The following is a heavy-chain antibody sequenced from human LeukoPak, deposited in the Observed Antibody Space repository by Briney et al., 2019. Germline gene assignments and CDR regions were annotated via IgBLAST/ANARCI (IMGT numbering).Heavy chain of an antibody. J-gene: IGHJ4*02. CDR1: GFTFSSYS. CDR2: ISNSGNTI. D-gene: IGHD3-9*01. V-gene: IGHV3-48*02. Sequence: GGSLRLSCAASGFTFSSYSMNWVRQARGKGLEWVSYISNSGNTIYYADSVKGRFTISRDNAKNSLYLQMNTLRDEDTAVYYCAQKSNSDWFIDYWGQETQGTVSS. CDR3: AQKSNSDWFIDY.